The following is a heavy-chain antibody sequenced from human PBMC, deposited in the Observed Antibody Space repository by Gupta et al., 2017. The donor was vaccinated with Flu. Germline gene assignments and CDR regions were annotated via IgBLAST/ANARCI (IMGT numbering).Heavy chain of an antibody. CDR2: INPNSGGT. CDR3: AGIAVTGTAGSFDI. Sequence: QVHLMQSGAEVQKPGASVKVSCKPSGHTFTAYWIHWVRQAPGQGLEWMGRINPNSGGTTYAQKFQGRVTMTRDTSISTAYMELTRVTSDDTAVYYCAGIAVTGTAGSFDIWGRGTMVTVS. J-gene: IGHJ3*02. V-gene: IGHV1-2*06. CDR1: GHTFTAYW. D-gene: IGHD6-19*01.